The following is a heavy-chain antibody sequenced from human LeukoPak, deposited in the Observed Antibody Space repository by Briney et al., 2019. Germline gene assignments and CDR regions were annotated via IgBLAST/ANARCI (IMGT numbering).Heavy chain of an antibody. CDR1: GGSFSGYY. CDR2: INHSGST. Sequence: SETLSLICAVYGGSFSGYYWSWIRQPPGKGLEWIGEINHSGSTNYNPSLKSRVTISVDTSKNQFSLKLSSVTAANTAVYSCATGPRWALPNGYPSSGMDVWGQGTTVTVSS. D-gene: IGHD1-26*01. CDR3: ATGPRWALPNGYPSSGMDV. J-gene: IGHJ6*02. V-gene: IGHV4-34*01.